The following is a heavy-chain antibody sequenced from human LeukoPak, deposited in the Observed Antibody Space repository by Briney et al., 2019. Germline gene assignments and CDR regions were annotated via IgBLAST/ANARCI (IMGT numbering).Heavy chain of an antibody. CDR2: FDPEDGET. V-gene: IGHV1-24*01. J-gene: IGHJ6*04. Sequence: GASVKVSCKVSGYTLTELSMHWVRQAPGKGLEWMGGFDPEDGETIYAQKFQGRVTMTEDTSTDTAYMELSSLRSEDTAVYYCATEGLRAVPAANPYYYYGMDVWGKGTTVTVSS. CDR3: ATEGLRAVPAANPYYYYGMDV. CDR1: GYTLTELS. D-gene: IGHD2-2*01.